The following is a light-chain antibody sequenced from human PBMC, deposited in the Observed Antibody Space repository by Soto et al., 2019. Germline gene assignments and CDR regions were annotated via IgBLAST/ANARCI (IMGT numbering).Light chain of an antibody. V-gene: IGLV2-8*01. J-gene: IGLJ1*01. CDR3: SSHAGSKRV. CDR2: EVN. CDR1: SSDVGGYNY. Sequence: QSVLTQPPSASGSPGQSVTISCTGTSSDVGGYNYVSWYQQHPGKAPKLMIYEVNKRPSGVPDRFSGSKSGNTASLTVSGLQAVDEGDYYCSSHAGSKRVFGTGTKVTVL.